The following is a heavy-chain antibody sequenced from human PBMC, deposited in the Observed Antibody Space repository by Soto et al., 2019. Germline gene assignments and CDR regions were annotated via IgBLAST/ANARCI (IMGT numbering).Heavy chain of an antibody. CDR3: ARQRVIPGTPTNWLDP. V-gene: IGHV4-61*08. CDR1: GGSISSGGYY. CDR2: IYYSGST. Sequence: SETLSLTCTVSGGSISSGGYYWSWIRQHPGKGLEWIGYIYYSGSTNYNPSLKSRVTISVDTSKNQFSLKLTSVAASDTALYYCARQRVIPGTPTNWLDPWGQGTLVTVSS. D-gene: IGHD2-15*01. J-gene: IGHJ5*02.